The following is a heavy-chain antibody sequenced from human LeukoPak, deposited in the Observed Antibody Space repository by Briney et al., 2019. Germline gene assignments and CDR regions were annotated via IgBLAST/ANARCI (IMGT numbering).Heavy chain of an antibody. CDR1: GYTFTSYG. CDR3: ATGGPYAFDI. D-gene: IGHD3-16*01. J-gene: IGHJ3*02. CDR2: IIPILGLA. Sequence: SVKVSCKASGYTFTSYGLSWVRQAPGQGLEWVGRIIPILGLANSAQKFQGRVTITADKSTSTAYMELSSLRSEDTAVYYCATGGPYAFDIWGQGTMVTVSS. V-gene: IGHV1-69*04.